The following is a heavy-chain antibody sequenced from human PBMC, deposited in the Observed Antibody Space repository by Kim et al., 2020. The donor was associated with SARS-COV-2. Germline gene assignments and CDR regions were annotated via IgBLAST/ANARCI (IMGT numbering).Heavy chain of an antibody. V-gene: IGHV3-23*01. J-gene: IGHJ4*02. CDR2: GSGGST. Sequence: GSGGSTYCADSVKGRFTISRDNSKSTLYMQMNSLRAEDTAVYYCAKDHDYWGQGTLVTVSS. CDR3: AKDHDY.